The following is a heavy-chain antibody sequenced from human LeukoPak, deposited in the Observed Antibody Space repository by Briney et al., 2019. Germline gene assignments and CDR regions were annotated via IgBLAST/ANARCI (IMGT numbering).Heavy chain of an antibody. CDR1: GFTFSSYS. J-gene: IGHJ1*01. CDR3: ARDMTTVTTAYFQH. V-gene: IGHV3-21*01. CDR2: ISSSSSYI. D-gene: IGHD4-17*01. Sequence: GGSLRLSCAASGFTFSSYSMNWVRQAPGKGLEWVSSISSSSSYIYYADSVKGRFTISRDNAKNSLYLQMNSLRAEDTAVYYCARDMTTVTTAYFQHWGQGTLVTVSS.